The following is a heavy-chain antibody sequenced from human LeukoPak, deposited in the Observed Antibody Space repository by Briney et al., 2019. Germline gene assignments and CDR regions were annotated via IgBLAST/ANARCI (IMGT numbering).Heavy chain of an antibody. CDR1: GFIFNNYG. D-gene: IGHD3-22*01. V-gene: IGHV3-23*01. CDR2: ISNDGGGT. Sequence: GGSLRLSCAASGFIFNNYGLIWVRQAPGRGLEWVSAISNDGGGTTYADFVKGRFTISRDNSKNTLFLQMNSLRAEDTALYYCAKGSSGYFLDLWGQGTLVTVSS. J-gene: IGHJ5*02. CDR3: AKGSSGYFLDL.